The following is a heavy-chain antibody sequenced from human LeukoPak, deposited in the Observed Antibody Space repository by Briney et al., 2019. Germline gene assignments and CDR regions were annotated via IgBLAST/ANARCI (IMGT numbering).Heavy chain of an antibody. CDR3: ARVWGDIVVVPAAQKIYYYYYYMDV. CDR2: ISAYNGNT. CDR1: GYTFTSYG. V-gene: IGHV1-18*01. J-gene: IGHJ6*03. Sequence: ASVKVSCKASGYTFTSYGISWVRQAPGQGLEWMGWISAYNGNTNYAQKLQGRVTMTTDTSTSTAYMELRSLRSDDTAVYYCARVWGDIVVVPAAQKIYYYYYYMDVWGKGTTVTVSS. D-gene: IGHD2-2*01.